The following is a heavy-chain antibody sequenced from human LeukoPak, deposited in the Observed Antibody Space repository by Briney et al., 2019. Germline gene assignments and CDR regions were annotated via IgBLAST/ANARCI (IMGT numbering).Heavy chain of an antibody. J-gene: IGHJ3*02. CDR3: ARDRRIVVVTTGAFDI. D-gene: IGHD3-22*01. CDR1: GFIFDDYG. Sequence: GGSLRLSXAASGFIFDDYGMSWVRQAPGKGLEWVSGINWNGGSTGYADSVKGRFTISRDNAKNSLYLQMNSLRAEDTALYYCARDRRIVVVTTGAFDIWGQGTMVTVSS. CDR2: INWNGGST. V-gene: IGHV3-20*03.